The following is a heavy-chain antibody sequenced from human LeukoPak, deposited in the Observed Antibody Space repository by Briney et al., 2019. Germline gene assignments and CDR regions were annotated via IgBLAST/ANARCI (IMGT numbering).Heavy chain of an antibody. J-gene: IGHJ4*02. CDR1: GGSVSSGSYY. CDR2: IYYSGST. V-gene: IGHV4-61*01. D-gene: IGHD6-13*01. Sequence: SETLSLTCTVSGGSVSSGSYYWSWIRQPPGKGLEWIGYIYYSGSTNYNPSLKSRVTISVDTSKNQFSLKLSPVTAADTAVYYCALYSSSWYFDYWGQGTLVTVSS. CDR3: ALYSSSWYFDY.